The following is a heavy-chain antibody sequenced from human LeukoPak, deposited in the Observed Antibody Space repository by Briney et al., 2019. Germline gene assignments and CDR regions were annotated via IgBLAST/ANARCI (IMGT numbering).Heavy chain of an antibody. V-gene: IGHV3-23*01. CDR3: ARWGNDYSQFDS. Sequence: GGSLRLSCAASGFTFNNYAMTWVRQAPGKGLEWVSVVSGSGDNTNYADSVKGRFTISRDNSKNTLFLQMNSLRTEDTAVYFCARWGNDYSQFDSWGQGTLVTVSS. J-gene: IGHJ4*02. CDR2: VSGSGDNT. CDR1: GFTFNNYA. D-gene: IGHD4-11*01.